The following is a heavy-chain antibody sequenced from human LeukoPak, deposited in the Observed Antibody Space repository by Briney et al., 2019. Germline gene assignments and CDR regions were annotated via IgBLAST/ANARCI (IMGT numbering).Heavy chain of an antibody. V-gene: IGHV4-34*01. CDR2: INHSGST. D-gene: IGHD3-3*01. CDR3: ARSQGQYDFWSGYYHPYFDY. CDR1: GGSFSGYY. J-gene: IGHJ4*02. Sequence: PSETLSLTCAVYGGSFSGYYWRWIRQPPGKGLKWIGEINHSGSTNYNPSLKSRVTISVDTSKNQFSLKLSSVTAADTAVYYCARSQGQYDFWSGYYHPYFDYWGQGTLVTVSS.